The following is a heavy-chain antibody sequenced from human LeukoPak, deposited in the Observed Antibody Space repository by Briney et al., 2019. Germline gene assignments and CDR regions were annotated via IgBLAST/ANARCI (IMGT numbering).Heavy chain of an antibody. Sequence: MXWXRQAPGXGREWVAHIKQDGSEKYYVDSVKGRFTISRDNAKNSLYLQMNSLRAEDTAVYYCAREGQYYYDSSGYYYEDYWGQGTLVTVSS. CDR3: AREGQYYYDSSGYYYEDY. D-gene: IGHD3-22*01. CDR2: IKQDGSEK. J-gene: IGHJ4*02. V-gene: IGHV3-7*01.